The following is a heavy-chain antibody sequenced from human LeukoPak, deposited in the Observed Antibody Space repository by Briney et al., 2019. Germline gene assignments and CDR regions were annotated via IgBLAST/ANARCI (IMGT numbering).Heavy chain of an antibody. CDR2: INWNGGNT. D-gene: IGHD5-12*01. CDR1: GFTFDDYG. Sequence: GALRLSCAASGFTFDDYGMSWVRQAPGKGLEWVSGINWNGGNTGYEDSVKGRFTISRDNAKISLYLQMNSLRAEDTALYYCARAYSGYENYYYYYYMEVWGKGTTVTVSS. J-gene: IGHJ6*03. CDR3: ARAYSGYENYYYYYYMEV. V-gene: IGHV3-20*04.